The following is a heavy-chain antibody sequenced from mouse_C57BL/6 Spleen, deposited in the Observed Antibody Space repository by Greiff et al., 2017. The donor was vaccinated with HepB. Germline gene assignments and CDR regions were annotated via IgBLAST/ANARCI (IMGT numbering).Heavy chain of an antibody. J-gene: IGHJ4*01. CDR2: LYPGDGDT. CDR3: ARGDDGNYYAMDY. D-gene: IGHD1-2*01. V-gene: IGHV1-82*01. Sequence: VQLQQSGPELVKPGASVKISCKASGYAFSSSWMNWVKQRPGKGLEWIGRLYPGDGDTNYNGKFKGKATLTADKSSSTAYMQLSSLTSEDSAVYFCARGDDGNYYAMDYWGQGTSVTVTS. CDR1: GYAFSSSW.